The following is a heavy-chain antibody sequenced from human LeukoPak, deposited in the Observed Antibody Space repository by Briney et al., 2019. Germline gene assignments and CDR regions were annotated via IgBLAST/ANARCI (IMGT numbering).Heavy chain of an antibody. CDR1: GGSISSYY. J-gene: IGHJ4*02. Sequence: PSETLSLTCTVSGGSISSYYWSWIRQPPGKGLQWIGYIYYSGSTNYNPSLKSRVTISVDTSKNQFSLKLSSVTAADTAVYYCARALFYYFYYWGQGTLVTVSP. CDR2: IYYSGST. CDR3: ARALFYYFYY. D-gene: IGHD2-21*01. V-gene: IGHV4-59*01.